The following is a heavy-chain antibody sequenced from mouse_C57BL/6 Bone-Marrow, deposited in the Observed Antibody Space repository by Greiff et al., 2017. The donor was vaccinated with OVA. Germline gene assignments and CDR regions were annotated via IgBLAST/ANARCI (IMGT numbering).Heavy chain of an antibody. J-gene: IGHJ3*01. V-gene: IGHV1-42*01. CDR3: ARWGYFPFAY. CDR1: GYSFTGYY. D-gene: IGHD2-3*01. Sequence: VQLKQSGPELVKPGASVKISCKASGYSFTGYYMNWVKQSPEKSLEWIGEINPSTGGTTYNQKFKAKATLTVDKSSSTAYMQLKSLTSEDSAVYYCARWGYFPFAYWGQGTLVTVSA. CDR2: INPSTGGT.